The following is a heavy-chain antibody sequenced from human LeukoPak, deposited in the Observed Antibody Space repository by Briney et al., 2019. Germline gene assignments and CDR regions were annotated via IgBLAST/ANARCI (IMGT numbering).Heavy chain of an antibody. D-gene: IGHD6-19*01. CDR3: AREPAGIAVAGDIFDY. J-gene: IGHJ4*02. CDR2: ISYDGSNK. V-gene: IGHV3-30*03. Sequence: PGGSLRLSCAASGFTFSSYGMHWVRQAPGKGLEWVAVISYDGSNKYYADSVKGRFTISRDNSKNTLYLQMNSLRAEDTAVYYCAREPAGIAVAGDIFDYWGQGTLVTVSS. CDR1: GFTFSSYG.